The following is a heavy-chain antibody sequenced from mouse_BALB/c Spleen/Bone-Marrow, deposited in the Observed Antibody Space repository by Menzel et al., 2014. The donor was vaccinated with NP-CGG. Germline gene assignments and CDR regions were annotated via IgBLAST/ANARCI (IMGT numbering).Heavy chain of an antibody. V-gene: IGHV1-54*01. D-gene: IGHD2-14*01. CDR2: INPGSGGT. Sequence: QVQLQQPGAELVRPGTSVKVSCKASGYAFTNYLIEWVKQRPGQGLEWIGVINPGSGGTNYNEKFKGKATLTADKSSSTAYMQLSSLTSDDSAVYCCARGDYRSYYFDYWGQGTTLTVSS. J-gene: IGHJ2*01. CDR1: GYAFTNYL. CDR3: ARGDYRSYYFDY.